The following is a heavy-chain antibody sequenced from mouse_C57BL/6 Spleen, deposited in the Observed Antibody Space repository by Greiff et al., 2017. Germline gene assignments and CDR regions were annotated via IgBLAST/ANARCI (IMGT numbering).Heavy chain of an antibody. D-gene: IGHD1-1*01. Sequence: EVKLVESGGGLVKPGGSLKLSCAASGFTFSSYAMSWVRQTPEKRLEWVATISDGGSYTYYPDNVKGRFTISRDNAKNNLYLQMSHLKSEDTAMYYCARLYYGSSYYFDYWGQGTTLTVSS. CDR2: ISDGGSYT. J-gene: IGHJ2*01. CDR3: ARLYYGSSYYFDY. V-gene: IGHV5-4*03. CDR1: GFTFSSYA.